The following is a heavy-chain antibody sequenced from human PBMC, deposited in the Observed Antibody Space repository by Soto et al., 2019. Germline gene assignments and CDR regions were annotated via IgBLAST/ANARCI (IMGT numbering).Heavy chain of an antibody. CDR2: INHSGST. Sequence: SETLSLTCAVYGGSFSGYYWSWIRQPPGKGLEWIGEINHSGSTNYNPSLKSRVTISIDTSKNQFSLKLSSVTAADTAVYYCASLYYYDNSGYLHWGQGTLVTVSS. J-gene: IGHJ4*02. D-gene: IGHD3-22*01. CDR1: GGSFSGYY. V-gene: IGHV4-34*01. CDR3: ASLYYYDNSGYLH.